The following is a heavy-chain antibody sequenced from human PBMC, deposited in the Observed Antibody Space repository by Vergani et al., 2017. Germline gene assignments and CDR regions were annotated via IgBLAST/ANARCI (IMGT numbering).Heavy chain of an antibody. CDR2: IYYSGST. CDR3: ASLGPAIAVAAYNWFDP. D-gene: IGHD6-19*01. J-gene: IGHJ5*02. CDR1: GGSISSYY. V-gene: IGHV4-59*12. Sequence: QVQLQESGPGLVKPSETLSLTCTVSGGSISSYYWSWIRQPPGKGLEWIGYIYYSGSTYYNPSLKSRVTISVDTSKNQFSLKLSSVTAADTAVYYCASLGPAIAVAAYNWFDPWGQGTLVTVSS.